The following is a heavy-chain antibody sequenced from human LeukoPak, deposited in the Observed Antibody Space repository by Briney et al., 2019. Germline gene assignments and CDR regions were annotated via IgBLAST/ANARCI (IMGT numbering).Heavy chain of an antibody. Sequence: GESLKISCKGSGYSFTSYWIGWVRQMPGKGLEWMGIIHPGDSDTRYSPSFQGQVTISADKSISTAYLQWSSLKASDTAMYYCASRIAAAGTSFDYWGQGTLVTVSS. CDR1: GYSFTSYW. D-gene: IGHD6-13*01. CDR2: IHPGDSDT. V-gene: IGHV5-51*01. CDR3: ASRIAAAGTSFDY. J-gene: IGHJ4*02.